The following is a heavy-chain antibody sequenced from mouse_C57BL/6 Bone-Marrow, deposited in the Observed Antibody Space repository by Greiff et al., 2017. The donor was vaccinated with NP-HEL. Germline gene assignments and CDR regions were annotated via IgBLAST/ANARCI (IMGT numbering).Heavy chain of an antibody. V-gene: IGHV14-4*01. CDR2: IDPENGDT. D-gene: IGHD1-1*01. CDR3: TTSITTVVAR. J-gene: IGHJ2*01. CDR1: GFNIKDDY. Sequence: EVQVVESGAELVRPGASVKLSCTASGFNIKDDYMHWVKQRPEQGLEWIGWIDPENGDTEYASKFQGKATITAATSSNTSYLQLSSLTSEATAVYYCTTSITTVVARWGPGTTLTVSS.